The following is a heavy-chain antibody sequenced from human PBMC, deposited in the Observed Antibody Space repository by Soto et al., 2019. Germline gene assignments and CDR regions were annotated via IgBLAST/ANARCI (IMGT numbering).Heavy chain of an antibody. CDR1: GFTFSSYG. CDR2: IWYDGSNK. Sequence: PGGSLRLSCAASGFTFSSYGMHWVRQAPGKGLEWVAVIWYDGSNKYYADSVKGRFTISRDNSKNTLYLQMNSLRAEDTAVYYCARGTVTEAFDIWGQATMVTVSS. D-gene: IGHD4-17*01. V-gene: IGHV3-33*01. J-gene: IGHJ3*02. CDR3: ARGTVTEAFDI.